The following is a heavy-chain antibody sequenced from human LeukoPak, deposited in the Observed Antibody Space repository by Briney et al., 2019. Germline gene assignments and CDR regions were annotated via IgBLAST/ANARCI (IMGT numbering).Heavy chain of an antibody. J-gene: IGHJ6*03. V-gene: IGHV4-34*01. D-gene: IGHD6-6*01. CDR3: ARGRSIAARNYYYYYYYMDV. Sequence: SETLSLTCAVYGGSFSGYYWSWIRKPPGKGLEWIGEINHSGSTNYNPSLKSRVTISVDTSKNQFSLKLSSVTAADTAVYYCARGRSIAARNYYYYYYYMDVWGKGTTVTVSS. CDR1: GGSFSGYY. CDR2: INHSGST.